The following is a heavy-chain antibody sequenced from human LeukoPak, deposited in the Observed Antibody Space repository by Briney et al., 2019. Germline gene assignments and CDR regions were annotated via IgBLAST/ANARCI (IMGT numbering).Heavy chain of an antibody. V-gene: IGHV3-30*02. J-gene: IGHJ2*01. D-gene: IGHD1-1*01. Sequence: GGSLSLSCAASGFTFSSYAMHWVRQAPGKGLEWVAFIPYDGSNQYYADSVKGRFTISRDNSKNTLYLQMNSLRAEDTAVYYCARVGSWYFDLWGRGTLVTVSS. CDR2: IPYDGSNQ. CDR3: ARVGSWYFDL. CDR1: GFTFSSYA.